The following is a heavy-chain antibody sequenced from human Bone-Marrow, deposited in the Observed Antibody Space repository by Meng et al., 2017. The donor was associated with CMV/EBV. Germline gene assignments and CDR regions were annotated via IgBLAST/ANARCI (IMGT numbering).Heavy chain of an antibody. Sequence: ETLSLTCAASGFTFSSYSMNWVRQAPGKGLEWVSYISSSSSTIYYADSVKGRFTISRDNAKNSLYLQMNSLRAEDTAVYYCARGTSDSSSWYSPPGALDYWGQGTLVTVSS. CDR1: GFTFSSYS. V-gene: IGHV3-48*04. D-gene: IGHD6-13*01. CDR2: ISSSSSTI. CDR3: ARGTSDSSSWYSPPGALDY. J-gene: IGHJ4*02.